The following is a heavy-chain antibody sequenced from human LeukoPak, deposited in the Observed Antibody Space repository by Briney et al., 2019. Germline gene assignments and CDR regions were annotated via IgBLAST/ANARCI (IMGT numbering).Heavy chain of an antibody. V-gene: IGHV4-4*07. CDR3: ARDPTYYYDSSGAFDI. CDR2: IYTSGST. Sequence: PSETLSLTCTVSGGSISSYYWSWIRQPAGKGLEWIWRIYTSGSTNYNPSLKSRVTTSVDTSKNQFSLKLSSVTAADTAVYYCARDPTYYYDSSGAFDIWGQGTMVTASS. J-gene: IGHJ3*02. D-gene: IGHD3-22*01. CDR1: GGSISSYY.